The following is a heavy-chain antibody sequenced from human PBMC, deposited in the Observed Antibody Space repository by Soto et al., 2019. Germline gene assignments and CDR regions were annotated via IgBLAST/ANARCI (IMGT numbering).Heavy chain of an antibody. D-gene: IGHD6-6*01. Sequence: EVQLLQSGGGLVQPGGSLRLSCAASGFTFITYAMTWVRQPPGGGLEWVSTIRGTSGDTDYADSVKGRFTISRDNSKTTLYLQMSSRGADDTAVYYCATDIAARRVGWPFDYWGQGAQVTVSS. J-gene: IGHJ4*02. CDR2: IRGTSGDT. V-gene: IGHV3-23*01. CDR1: GFTFITYA. CDR3: ATDIAARRVGWPFDY.